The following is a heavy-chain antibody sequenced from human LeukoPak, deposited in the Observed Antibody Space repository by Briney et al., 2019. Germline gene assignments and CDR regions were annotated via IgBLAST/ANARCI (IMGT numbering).Heavy chain of an antibody. CDR2: ISGSGGTT. D-gene: IGHD5-18*01. V-gene: IGHV3-23*01. CDR3: AKDPSTRRGNSYGYLDY. J-gene: IGHJ4*02. CDR1: GFTFSNYA. Sequence: PGGSLRLSCAASGFTFSNYAMNWVRQPPGKGLEWVSAISGSGGTTYYADSVKGRFTISRGNSKNTLYLQMNSLRDEDTAVYYCAKDPSTRRGNSYGYLDYWGQGTLVTVSS.